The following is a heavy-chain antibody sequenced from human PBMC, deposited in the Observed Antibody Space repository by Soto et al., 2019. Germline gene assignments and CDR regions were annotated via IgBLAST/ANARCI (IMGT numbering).Heavy chain of an antibody. J-gene: IGHJ4*02. D-gene: IGHD2-15*01. Sequence: QVQLVQSGTEVKKHGASVKVSCKASGYTVTSYDIKWVRQATGQGLEWMGWMNPNSGNTAYAQKFQGRVTMTRNTSISTAYMELSSLRSEDTAVYYCAREVVLRSFDYWGQGTLVTVSS. CDR3: AREVVLRSFDY. V-gene: IGHV1-8*01. CDR2: MNPNSGNT. CDR1: GYTVTSYD.